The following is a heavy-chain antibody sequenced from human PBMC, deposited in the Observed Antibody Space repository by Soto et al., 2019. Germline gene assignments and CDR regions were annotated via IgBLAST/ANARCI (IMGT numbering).Heavy chain of an antibody. D-gene: IGHD4-17*01. CDR3: IVTTTVTFYYGMDV. CDR1: VFTFSNAW. CDR2: IKSKTDGGTT. Sequence: GGSLRLSCAASVFTFSNAWMNWFRQAPGKGLEWVGRIKSKTDGGTTDYAAPVKGRFTVSRDDSKNTLYLQMNSLKTEDTAMYYCIVTTTVTFYYGMDVWGQGTTVTVSS. J-gene: IGHJ6*02. V-gene: IGHV3-15*01.